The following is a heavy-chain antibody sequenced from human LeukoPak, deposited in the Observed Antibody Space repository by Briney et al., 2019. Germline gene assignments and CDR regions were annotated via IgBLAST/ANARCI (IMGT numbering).Heavy chain of an antibody. CDR2: IKQDGSEK. CDR1: GFTFSSYW. CDR3: ARESNGEYFDY. D-gene: IGHD2-8*01. Sequence: AGGSLTLSCAASGFTFSSYWMSRVRQAPGKGLEWVANIKQDGSEKYYVDSVKGRFTISRDNAKNSLYLQMNSLRAEDTAVYYCARESNGEYFDYWGQGTLVTVSS. V-gene: IGHV3-7*03. J-gene: IGHJ4*02.